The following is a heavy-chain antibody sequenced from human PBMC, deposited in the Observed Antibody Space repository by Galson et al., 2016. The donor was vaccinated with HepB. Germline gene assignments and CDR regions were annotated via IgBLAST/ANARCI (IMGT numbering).Heavy chain of an antibody. CDR2: IEYSGRT. D-gene: IGHD6-6*01. V-gene: IGHV4-61*01. CDR1: GGSVSSGRYY. J-gene: IGHJ6*02. Sequence: LSLTCNVSGGSVSSGRYYWRWIRQSPEKGLDWIAYIEYSGRTNYNPSLKSRVTISIDTSKNKFSLRLTSITAADTAVYYLARGPWMLPRGSFCIWGQGTTVIVSS. CDR3: ARGPWMLPRGSFCI.